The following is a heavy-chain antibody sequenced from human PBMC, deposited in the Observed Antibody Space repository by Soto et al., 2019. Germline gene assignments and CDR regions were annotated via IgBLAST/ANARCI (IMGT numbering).Heavy chain of an antibody. CDR3: GRESSGSGWSFDF. CDR2: INTYNQNT. J-gene: IGHJ4*02. D-gene: IGHD6-19*01. CDR1: GYTFTSYL. Sequence: GASVKVSCKASGYTFTSYLITWVRQAPGQGLEWMGWINTYNQNTIYAQKFQGRVTMTTDTSTSTSYLELGSLRSDDTAVYYCGRESSGSGWSFDFWGQGSLVTVSS. V-gene: IGHV1-18*04.